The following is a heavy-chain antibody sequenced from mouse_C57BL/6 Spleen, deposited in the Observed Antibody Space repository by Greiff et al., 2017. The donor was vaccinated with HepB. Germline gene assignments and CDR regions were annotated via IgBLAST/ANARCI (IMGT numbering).Heavy chain of an antibody. Sequence: VKLQQPGAELVKPGASVKMSCKASGYTFTSYWITWVKQRPGQGLEWIGDIYPGSGSTNYNEKFKSKATLTVDTSSSTAYMQLSSLTSEDSAVYYCARGGDITTVPFAYWGQGTLVTVSA. CDR1: GYTFTSYW. CDR3: ARGGDITTVPFAY. CDR2: IYPGSGST. J-gene: IGHJ3*01. V-gene: IGHV1-55*01. D-gene: IGHD1-1*01.